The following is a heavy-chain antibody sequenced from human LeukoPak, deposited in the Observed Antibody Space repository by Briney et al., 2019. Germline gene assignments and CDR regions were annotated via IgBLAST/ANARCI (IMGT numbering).Heavy chain of an antibody. Sequence: SETLSLTCTVSGGTIRSYYWSWIRQPAGKGLEWIGRIYTSGSTNYNPSLKSRVTMSVDTSKNQFSLKLSSVTAADTAVYYCARVGEYCSGGSCYSSRSYFDYWGQGTLVTVSS. CDR3: ARVGEYCSGGSCYSSRSYFDY. D-gene: IGHD2-15*01. CDR2: IYTSGST. V-gene: IGHV4-4*07. CDR1: GGTIRSYY. J-gene: IGHJ4*02.